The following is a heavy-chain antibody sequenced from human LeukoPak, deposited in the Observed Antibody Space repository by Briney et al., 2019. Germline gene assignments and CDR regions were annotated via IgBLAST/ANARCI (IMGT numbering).Heavy chain of an antibody. CDR2: INPNSGGT. Sequence: ASVKVSCKASGYTFTGYYMHWVRQAPGQGLEWMGRINPNSGGTNYAQKFQGRVTMTRDTSISTAYMELSRLRSDDTAVYYCARGGRFIGYCSGGSCYSSNYWGQGTLVTVSS. CDR1: GYTFTGYY. V-gene: IGHV1-2*06. J-gene: IGHJ4*02. D-gene: IGHD2-15*01. CDR3: ARGGRFIGYCSGGSCYSSNY.